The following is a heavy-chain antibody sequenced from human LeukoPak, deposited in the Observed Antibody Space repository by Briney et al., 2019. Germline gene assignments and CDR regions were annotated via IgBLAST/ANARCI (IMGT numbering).Heavy chain of an antibody. Sequence: GGSLRLSCAASGFTFDDYAMHWVRHAPGKGLEWVSGISWNSGSIGYADSVKGRFTISRDNAKNSLYLQMNSLRAEDMALYYCAKDRSYSNYGGEFDYWGQGTLVTVSS. CDR2: ISWNSGSI. J-gene: IGHJ4*02. V-gene: IGHV3-9*03. D-gene: IGHD4-11*01. CDR1: GFTFDDYA. CDR3: AKDRSYSNYGGEFDY.